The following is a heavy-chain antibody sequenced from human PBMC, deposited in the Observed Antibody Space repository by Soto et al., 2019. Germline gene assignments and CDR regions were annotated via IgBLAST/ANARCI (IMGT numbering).Heavy chain of an antibody. Sequence: EVQLLESGGGLVQPGGSLRLSCAASGYSFSTYAMSWVRQAPGKGLEWVSGISAGGGSPFIADSVKGRFIISRDNAKDTLYLQMNSLTGEDTAIYYCVKHAAYQLVSGCDPWGQGTLVTVSS. CDR1: GYSFSTYA. V-gene: IGHV3-23*01. D-gene: IGHD3-16*01. J-gene: IGHJ5*02. CDR2: ISAGGGSP. CDR3: VKHAAYQLVSGCDP.